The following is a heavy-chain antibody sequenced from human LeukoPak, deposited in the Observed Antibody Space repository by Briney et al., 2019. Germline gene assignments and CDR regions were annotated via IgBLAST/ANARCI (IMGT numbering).Heavy chain of an antibody. V-gene: IGHV1-8*01. Sequence: ASVKVSCKASGYTFTSYDINWVRQATGQGLEWMGWMNPISGNTGYAQKFQGRVTMTRNTTISTAYMELSSLRSEDRAVYYCARGRGGSIAVRRVGGNWFDRWGQGTLVTVSS. D-gene: IGHD6-6*01. CDR2: MNPISGNT. J-gene: IGHJ5*02. CDR1: GYTFTSYD. CDR3: ARGRGGSIAVRRVGGNWFDR.